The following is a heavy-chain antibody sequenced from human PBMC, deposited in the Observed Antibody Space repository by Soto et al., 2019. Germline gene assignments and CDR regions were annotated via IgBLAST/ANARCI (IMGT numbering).Heavy chain of an antibody. J-gene: IGHJ3*02. CDR1: GFTFSGSA. CDR3: TRGRDAFDI. V-gene: IGHV3-73*02. CDR2: IRSKANSYAT. Sequence: EVQLVESGGGLFQPGGTLKLSCAAYGFTFSGSAMHWVRQASGKGLEWVGRIRSKANSYATAYAASVKGRFTISRDDSMHTAYLQMNVLKTEDTAVYYCTRGRDAFDIWGQGTMVTVSS.